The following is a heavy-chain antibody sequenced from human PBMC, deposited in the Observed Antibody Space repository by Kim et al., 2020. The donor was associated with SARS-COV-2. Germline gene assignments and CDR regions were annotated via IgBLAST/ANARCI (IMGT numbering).Heavy chain of an antibody. V-gene: IGHV3-23*01. J-gene: IGHJ4*02. CDR3: AKVSGGRGYSSSSFLLYDY. D-gene: IGHD6-6*01. Sequence: GGSLRLSCAASGFTFSSYAMSWVRQAPGKGLEWVSAISGSGGSTYYADSVKGRFTISRDNSKNTLYLQMNSLRAEDTAVYYCAKVSGGRGYSSSSFLLYDYWGQGTLVTVSS. CDR1: GFTFSSYA. CDR2: ISGSGGST.